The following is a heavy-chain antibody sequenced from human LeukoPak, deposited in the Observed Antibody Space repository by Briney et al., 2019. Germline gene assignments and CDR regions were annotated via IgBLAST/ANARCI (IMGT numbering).Heavy chain of an antibody. CDR3: VKNSRPLAVNTFDY. V-gene: IGHV3-64D*06. CDR2: ISSNGGST. D-gene: IGHD6-6*01. Sequence: PGGSLRLSCSASGSTLSSYAMHWVRQAPGKGLEYVSAISSNGGSTYYADSVKGRFTISRDNSKNTLYLQMSSLRAEDTAVYYCVKNSRPLAVNTFDYWGQGTLVTVSS. J-gene: IGHJ4*02. CDR1: GSTLSSYA.